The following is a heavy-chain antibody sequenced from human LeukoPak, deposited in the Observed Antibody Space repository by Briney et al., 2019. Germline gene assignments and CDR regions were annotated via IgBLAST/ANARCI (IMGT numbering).Heavy chain of an antibody. CDR3: AGGGRWLAFDY. Sequence: PSETLSLTCTVSGGSINNNYWSWIRQLPGKGLEWIGYINYSGTTNYNPSLKSRVTISVDTSKKYFSLRLTSVTAADAAVYYCAGGGRWLAFDYWGQGFLVTVSS. V-gene: IGHV4-59*01. CDR2: INYSGTT. J-gene: IGHJ4*02. D-gene: IGHD6-19*01. CDR1: GGSINNNY.